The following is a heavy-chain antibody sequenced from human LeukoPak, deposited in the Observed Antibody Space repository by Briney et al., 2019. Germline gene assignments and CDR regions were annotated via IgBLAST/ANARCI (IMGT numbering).Heavy chain of an antibody. CDR3: ATGQWLRPFDY. CDR1: GGSISSYY. V-gene: IGHV4-59*01. D-gene: IGHD5-12*01. CDR2: IYYSGST. Sequence: KTSETLSLTCTVSGGSISSYYWSWIRQPPGEGLEWIGYIYYSGSTNYNPSLKSRVTISVDTSKNQFSLKLSSVTAADTAVYYCATGQWLRPFDYWGQGTLVTVSS. J-gene: IGHJ4*02.